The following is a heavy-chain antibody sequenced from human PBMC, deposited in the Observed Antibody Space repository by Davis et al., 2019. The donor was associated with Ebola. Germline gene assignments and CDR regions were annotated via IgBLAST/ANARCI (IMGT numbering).Heavy chain of an antibody. J-gene: IGHJ3*01. CDR2: INANTGGT. CDR1: GYTFTNYY. CDR3: ARVAGPGTIFPVGDAFDF. D-gene: IGHD3-10*02. Sequence: AASVKVSCKASGYTFTNYYMHWVRQAPGQGLEWMGRINANTGGTNYAQNFQGRVTMTRDTSISTVYMEVSGLKSDDTAVYYCARVAGPGTIFPVGDAFDFWGQGTIVSVSS. V-gene: IGHV1-2*06.